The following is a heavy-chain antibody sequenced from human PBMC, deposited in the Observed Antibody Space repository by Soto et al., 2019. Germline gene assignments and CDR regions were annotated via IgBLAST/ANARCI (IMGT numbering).Heavy chain of an antibody. D-gene: IGHD2-8*01. CDR3: VSQRTSVLTQAYFDY. J-gene: IGHJ4*02. V-gene: IGHV4-39*01. Sequence: SETLSLTCPVSGGSVSNSNYYWGWIRQSPGKGLEWIGSVYYRGRSYSKSSAKSRVTISVDTSKNQFSLNLNSVTASDTAVYYCVSQRTSVLTQAYFDYWGPGALVTVSS. CDR1: GGSVSNSNYY. CDR2: VYYRGRS.